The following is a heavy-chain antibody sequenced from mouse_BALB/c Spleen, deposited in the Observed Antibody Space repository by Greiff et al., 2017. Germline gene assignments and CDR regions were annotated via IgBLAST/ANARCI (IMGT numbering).Heavy chain of an antibody. CDR3: TRKDYPMDD. J-gene: IGHJ2*01. CDR1: GFTFSSYT. V-gene: IGHV5-6-4*01. D-gene: IGHD5-5*01. Sequence: EVQLVESGGGLVKPGGSLKLSCAASGFTFSSYTMSWVRQTPEKRLEWVATISSGGSYTYYPDSVKGRFTISRDNAKNTLYLQMSSLKSEDTAMYYCTRKDYPMDDWGQGTTLTVSS. CDR2: ISSGGSYT.